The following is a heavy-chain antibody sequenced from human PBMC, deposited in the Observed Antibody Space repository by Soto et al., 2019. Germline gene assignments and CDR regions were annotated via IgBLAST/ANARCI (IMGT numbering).Heavy chain of an antibody. CDR1: GYTLTELS. J-gene: IGHJ4*02. D-gene: IGHD2-15*01. CDR2: FDPEDGET. Sequence: ASVKVSCKVSGYTLTELSMHWVRQAPGKGLEWMGGFDPEDGETIYAQKFQGRVTMTEDTSTDTAYMELSSLRSEDTAVYYCATEGYCSGGSCPAFDYWGQGTLVTVSS. CDR3: ATEGYCSGGSCPAFDY. V-gene: IGHV1-24*01.